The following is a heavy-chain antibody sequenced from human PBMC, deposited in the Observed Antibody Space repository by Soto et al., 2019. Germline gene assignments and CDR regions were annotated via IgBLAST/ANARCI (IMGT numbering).Heavy chain of an antibody. V-gene: IGHV1-24*01. D-gene: IGHD5-12*01. J-gene: IGHJ4*02. Sequence: ASVKVSCKASGYTFTSCDINWVRQAPGKGLEWMGGFDPEHGEAIYAQKFQGRVTMTADISTDTAYMELSSLRSEDTAVYYCAIDSRGMARTSGVYWGQGTLVTVSS. CDR1: GYTFTSCD. CDR2: FDPEHGEA. CDR3: AIDSRGMARTSGVY.